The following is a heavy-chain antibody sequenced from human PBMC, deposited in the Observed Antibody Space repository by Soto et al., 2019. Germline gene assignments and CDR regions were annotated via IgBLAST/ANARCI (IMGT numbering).Heavy chain of an antibody. CDR1: GFTFSNYG. D-gene: IGHD5-18*01. V-gene: IGHV3-33*01. CDR2: IWFDGGII. CDR3: PRDEIQVWSYVGYFDY. J-gene: IGHJ4*02. Sequence: QVQLVESGGGVVQPGRSMRLSCAASGFTFSNYGMHWVRQTPGRGLEWVAVIWFDGGIIVYGNSVKGRFTVSRDNSKNMLYRQMDSLGVEDKDVYYCPRDEIQVWSYVGYFDYWGQGTLVTVSS.